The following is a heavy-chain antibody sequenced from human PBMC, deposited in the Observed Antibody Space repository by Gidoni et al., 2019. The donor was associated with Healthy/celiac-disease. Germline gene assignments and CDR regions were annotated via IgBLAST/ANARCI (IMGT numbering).Heavy chain of an antibody. V-gene: IGHV4-34*01. J-gene: IGHJ5*02. CDR3: ARGLGPYYYGSGSYSWFDP. CDR2: INHSGST. Sequence: QVQLQQWGAGLLKPSETLSLTCAVYGGSFSGYYWSWIRQPPGKGLEWIGEINHSGSTNYNPSLKSRVTISVDTSKNQFSLKLSSVTAADTAVYYCARGLGPYYYGSGSYSWFDPWGQGTLVTVSS. D-gene: IGHD3-10*01. CDR1: GGSFSGYY.